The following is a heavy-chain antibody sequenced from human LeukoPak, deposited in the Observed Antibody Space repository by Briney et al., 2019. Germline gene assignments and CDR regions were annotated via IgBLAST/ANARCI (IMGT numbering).Heavy chain of an antibody. D-gene: IGHD1-26*01. Sequence: AISGSGDSTYYADSVKGRFTISRDNSKNTLYLQMNSLRAEDTAVYYCAKIVTHWGQGTMVTVSS. V-gene: IGHV3-23*01. J-gene: IGHJ3*01. CDR3: AKIVTH. CDR2: ISGSGDST.